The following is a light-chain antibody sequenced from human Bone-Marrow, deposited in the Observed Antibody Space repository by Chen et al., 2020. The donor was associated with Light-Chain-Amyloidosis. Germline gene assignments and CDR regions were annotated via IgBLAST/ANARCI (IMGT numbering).Light chain of an antibody. Sequence: YELPHPPSVSASPGQTARTTCAGDELPTEYAYWYQQKPGQAPVVVIHRDNERPSGISERFSGSSSGTTATLNIRGVQAEDEADYHCQSADSSGTYEVVFGGGTKLTVL. J-gene: IGLJ2*01. V-gene: IGLV3-25*03. CDR3: QSADSSGTYEVV. CDR1: ELPTEY. CDR2: RDN.